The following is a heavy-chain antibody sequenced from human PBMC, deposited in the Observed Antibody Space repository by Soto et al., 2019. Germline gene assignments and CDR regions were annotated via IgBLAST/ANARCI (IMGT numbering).Heavy chain of an antibody. CDR1: GGTFSSYT. CDR2: IIPILGIA. V-gene: IGHV1-69*02. J-gene: IGHJ4*02. Sequence: QVQLVQSGAEVKKPGSSVKVSCKASGGTFSSYTISWVRQAPGQGLEWMGRIIPILGIANYAQKFQGRVTXTXDXXTSTAYMELSSLRSEDTAVYYCARVIPAAPYYFDYWGQGTLVTVSS. CDR3: ARVIPAAPYYFDY. D-gene: IGHD2-2*01.